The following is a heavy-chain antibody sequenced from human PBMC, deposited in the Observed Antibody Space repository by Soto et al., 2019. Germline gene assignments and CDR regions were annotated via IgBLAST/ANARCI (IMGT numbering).Heavy chain of an antibody. D-gene: IGHD6-19*01. CDR2: IYDGGST. V-gene: IGHV4-31*03. CDR3: ARDCRLAVTGTGGFDY. J-gene: IGHJ4*02. CDR1: GGSISSGGYY. Sequence: PSETLSLTCTVSGGSISSGGYYWSWIRQHPGKGLEWTGYIYDGGSTYYNPSLKSRVTISVDTSKNQFSLKLSSVTAADTAVYYCARDCRLAVTGTGGFDYWGQGTLVTVSS.